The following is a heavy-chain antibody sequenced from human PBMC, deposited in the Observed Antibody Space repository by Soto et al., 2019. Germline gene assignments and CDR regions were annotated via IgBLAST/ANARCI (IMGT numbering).Heavy chain of an antibody. CDR1: GYSFTSYW. V-gene: IGHV5-51*01. CDR2: IHPSDFDT. D-gene: IGHD5-12*01. CDR3: AIHSTGYEDS. J-gene: IGHJ5*02. Sequence: GESLKISCKGSGYSFTSYWIGWVRQMPGKGLEWMGIIHPSDFDTRYSRSFQGQVTISADKSISTAYLQWSSLRASDTAMYYCAIHSTGYEDSWGQGTLVTVSS.